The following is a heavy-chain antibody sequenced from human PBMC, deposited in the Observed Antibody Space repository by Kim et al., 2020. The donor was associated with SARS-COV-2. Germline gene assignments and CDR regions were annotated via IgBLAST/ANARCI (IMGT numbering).Heavy chain of an antibody. Sequence: QKFQGRVTITADKSTSTAYMELSSLRSEDTAVYYCARDYYYGSGRGGGDYWGQGTLVTVSS. D-gene: IGHD3-10*01. CDR3: ARDYYYGSGRGGGDY. V-gene: IGHV1-69*04. J-gene: IGHJ4*02.